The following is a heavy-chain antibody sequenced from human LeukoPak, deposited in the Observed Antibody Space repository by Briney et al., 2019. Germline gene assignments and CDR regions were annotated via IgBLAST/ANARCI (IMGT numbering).Heavy chain of an antibody. Sequence: GGSLRLSCAASGFTFSSYWMSWVRQAPGKGLEWVANIKQDGSEKYYVDSVKGRFTISRDNAKNSLYLQMNSLRAEDTALYYCAKDHSAFFGAFHIWGQGTMVTVSS. CDR2: IKQDGSEK. CDR1: GFTFSSYW. J-gene: IGHJ3*02. V-gene: IGHV3-7*03. D-gene: IGHD2-15*01. CDR3: AKDHSAFFGAFHI.